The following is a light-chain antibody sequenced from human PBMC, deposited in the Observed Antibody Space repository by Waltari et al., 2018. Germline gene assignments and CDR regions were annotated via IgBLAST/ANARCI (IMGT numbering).Light chain of an antibody. J-gene: IGKJ2*01. CDR3: QQYETYSPYT. V-gene: IGKV1-5*03. CDR1: QTINNW. Sequence: IQMTQSPSTLSASVGDRVTIPCRASQTINNWLAWYQQKPGKAPQLLIQRASVLQSGVPSRFIGSGSGTDFTLTISSLQADDFATYYCQQYETYSPYTFGQGTKVDLK. CDR2: RAS.